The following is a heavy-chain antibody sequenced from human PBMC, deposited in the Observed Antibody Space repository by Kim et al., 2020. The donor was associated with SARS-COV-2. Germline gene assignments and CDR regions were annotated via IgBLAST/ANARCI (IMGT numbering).Heavy chain of an antibody. J-gene: IGHJ4*02. D-gene: IGHD3-10*01. Sequence: YQADSVQGRFTISRDKSKTTLYLQMDSLNAEDTALYFCAKDAGEGRVYFDDWGRGTLVSVSS. CDR3: AKDAGEGRVYFDD. V-gene: IGHV3-23*01.